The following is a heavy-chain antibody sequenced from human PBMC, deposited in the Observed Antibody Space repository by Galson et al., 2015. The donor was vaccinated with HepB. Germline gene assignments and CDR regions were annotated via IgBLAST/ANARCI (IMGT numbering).Heavy chain of an antibody. D-gene: IGHD2-15*01. V-gene: IGHV4-38-2*01. CDR1: GYFISSGFD. Sequence: SETLSLTCGVSGYFISSGFDWGWIRQPPGKGLEWLGSIDRSGRTLYNPSLRSRITMSIDTPMNQFSLKMYSVTAADTAVYYCARAGGVTCSGSTCYIEPWGQGTLVTVSS. J-gene: IGHJ5*02. CDR3: ARAGGVTCSGSTCYIEP. CDR2: IDRSGRT.